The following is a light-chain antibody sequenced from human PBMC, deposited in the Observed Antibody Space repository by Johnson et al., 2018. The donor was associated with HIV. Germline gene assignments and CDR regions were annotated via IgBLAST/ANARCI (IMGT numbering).Light chain of an antibody. Sequence: QSVLTQPPSVSAAPGQKVTISCSGSSSNIGNNYLSWYQQLPGTAPKLLIYDNNKRPSGIPARFSGSKSATSATLDITGLQPGDEADYYCGTWDGSLSVYVFGAGTEVTVL. CDR1: SSNIGNNY. V-gene: IGLV1-51*01. CDR3: GTWDGSLSVYV. CDR2: DNN. J-gene: IGLJ1*01.